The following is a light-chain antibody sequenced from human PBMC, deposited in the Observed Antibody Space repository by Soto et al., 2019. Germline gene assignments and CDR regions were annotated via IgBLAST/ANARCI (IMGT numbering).Light chain of an antibody. CDR1: KSVRSF. J-gene: IGKJ4*01. CDR3: QQRSDPPSFT. Sequence: EVVLTQSPATLSLSPGERATLSCRASKSVRSFLAWYQQKPGQAPRLLIYDASNRATGIPARFSGSGSGTDFTLTISSLEPEDFAVYYCQQRSDPPSFTFGGGTKVEIK. CDR2: DAS. V-gene: IGKV3-11*01.